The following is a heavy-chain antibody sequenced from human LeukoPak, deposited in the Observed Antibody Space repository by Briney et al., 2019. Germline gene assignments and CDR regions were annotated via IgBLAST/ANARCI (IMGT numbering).Heavy chain of an antibody. CDR3: ARECQYRDYGSGSYWADY. D-gene: IGHD3-10*01. V-gene: IGHV1-2*02. J-gene: IGHJ4*02. CDR2: LNPTSGGT. Sequence: ASVKVSCKSSGYTFTGYYMHWVRQAPGQGLEWMGCLNPTSGGTNNAQKFQERVTMTRDTSISTAYMALSRLRSDDTAVYYWARECQYRDYGSGSYWADYWGQGTLVTVSS. CDR1: GYTFTGYY.